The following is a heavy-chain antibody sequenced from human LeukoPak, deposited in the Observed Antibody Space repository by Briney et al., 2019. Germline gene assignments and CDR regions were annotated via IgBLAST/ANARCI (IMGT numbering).Heavy chain of an antibody. V-gene: IGHV4-31*03. CDR1: GGSISSGGYY. CDR3: AREGYADQRGLDY. D-gene: IGHD4-17*01. Sequence: RPSETLSLTCTVSGGSISSGGYYWGWIRQHRGKGLEWIGYIYYSGSTYYNPSLKSRITISVDTSNNQFSLKLSSVTAADTAVYYCAREGYADQRGLDYWGQGTLVTVSS. J-gene: IGHJ4*02. CDR2: IYYSGST.